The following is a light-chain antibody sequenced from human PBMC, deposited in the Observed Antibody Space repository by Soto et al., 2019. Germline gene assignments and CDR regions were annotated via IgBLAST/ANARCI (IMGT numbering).Light chain of an antibody. CDR3: QQYFRPWT. Sequence: DIVMTQSPDSLAVSLVERATINCKSSQSVLYSSNNKNYLAWYQQKPGQPPKLLIYWASTRESGFPDRFSGSWSGTDFTLTSSSLQAEDVAVYYCQQYFRPWTFGQGTKVEIK. J-gene: IGKJ1*01. V-gene: IGKV4-1*01. CDR2: WAS. CDR1: QSVLYSSNNKNY.